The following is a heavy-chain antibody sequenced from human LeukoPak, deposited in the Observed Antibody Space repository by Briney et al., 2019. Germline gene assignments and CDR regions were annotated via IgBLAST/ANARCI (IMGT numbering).Heavy chain of an antibody. Sequence: PGGSLRLSCAASGFTFDDYAMHWVRQAPGKGLGWVSGISWNSGSIGYADSVKGRFTISRDNAKNSLYLQMNSLRAEDTAVYYCARDLRYFDWLPDAFDIWGQGTMVTVSS. CDR3: ARDLRYFDWLPDAFDI. V-gene: IGHV3-9*01. CDR2: ISWNSGSI. J-gene: IGHJ3*02. CDR1: GFTFDDYA. D-gene: IGHD3-9*01.